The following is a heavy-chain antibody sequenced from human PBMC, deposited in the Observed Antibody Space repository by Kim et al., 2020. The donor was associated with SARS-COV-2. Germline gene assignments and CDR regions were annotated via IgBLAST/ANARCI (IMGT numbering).Heavy chain of an antibody. CDR3: ARTPQGSWYQTSLYYGMDV. CDR2: ISSSSSYI. J-gene: IGHJ6*02. CDR1: GFTFSSYS. D-gene: IGHD6-13*01. V-gene: IGHV3-21*01. Sequence: GGSLRLSCAASGFTFSSYSMNWVRQAPGKGLEWVSSISSSSSYIYYADSVKGRFTISRDNAKNSLYLQMNSLRAEDTAVYYCARTPQGSWYQTSLYYGMDVWGQGTTVTVSS.